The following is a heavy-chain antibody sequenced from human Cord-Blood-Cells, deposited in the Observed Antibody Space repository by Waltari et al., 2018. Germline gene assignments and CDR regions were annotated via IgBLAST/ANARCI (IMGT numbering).Heavy chain of an antibody. Sequence: QVQLQESGPGLVKHSETLSLTCTVSGGSISSYYWSWIRQPPGKGLEWIGYIYYSGSTNYNPSLKSRVTISVDTSKNQFSLKLSSVTAADTAVYYCARGDVGYSYGYFDYWGQGTLVTVSS. V-gene: IGHV4-59*01. CDR1: GGSISSYY. D-gene: IGHD5-18*01. J-gene: IGHJ4*02. CDR3: ARGDVGYSYGYFDY. CDR2: IYYSGST.